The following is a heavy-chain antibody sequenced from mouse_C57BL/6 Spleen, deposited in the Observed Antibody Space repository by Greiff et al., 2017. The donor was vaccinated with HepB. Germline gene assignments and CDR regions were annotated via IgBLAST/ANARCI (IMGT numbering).Heavy chain of an antibody. V-gene: IGHV5-16*01. D-gene: IGHD2-4*01. CDR2: INYDGSST. J-gene: IGHJ4*01. CDR1: GFTFSDYY. Sequence: EVKLMESEGGLVQPGSSMKLSCTASGFTFSDYYMAWVRQVPEKGLEWVANINYDGSSTYYLDSLKSRFIISRDNAKNILYLQMSSLKSEDTATYYCARSIYYDYAAMDYWGQGTSVTVSS. CDR3: ARSIYYDYAAMDY.